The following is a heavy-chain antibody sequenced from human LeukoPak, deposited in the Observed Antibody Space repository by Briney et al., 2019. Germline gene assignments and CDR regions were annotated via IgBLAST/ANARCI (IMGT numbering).Heavy chain of an antibody. V-gene: IGHV4-31*03. CDR3: ARGHSTTWYPGNWFDP. J-gene: IGHJ5*02. CDR1: GGSISSGGYY. Sequence: PSETLSLTCTVSGGSISSGGYYWSWIRQHPGRGLEWIGYIYYSGSTYNNPSLKSRVSISADTSKNQFSLKLSSVTAADTAVYYCARGHSTTWYPGNWFDPWGQGTLVTVSS. CDR2: IYYSGST. D-gene: IGHD6-13*01.